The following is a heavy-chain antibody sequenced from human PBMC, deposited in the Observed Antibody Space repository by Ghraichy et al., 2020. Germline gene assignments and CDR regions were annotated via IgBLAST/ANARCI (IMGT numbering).Heavy chain of an antibody. CDR1: GFTVSNNY. J-gene: IGHJ4*02. CDR2: IYSSGST. D-gene: IGHD4-23*01. Sequence: GGSLRLSCAVSGFTVSNNYMSWVRQVPGKGLEWVSIIYSSGSTYYADSAKGRLTIPRHNFKNILYLQVNSLRSEDTAVYDCATPTASGNDYGGQGTLLTVS. V-gene: IGHV3-53*04. CDR3: ATPTASGNDY.